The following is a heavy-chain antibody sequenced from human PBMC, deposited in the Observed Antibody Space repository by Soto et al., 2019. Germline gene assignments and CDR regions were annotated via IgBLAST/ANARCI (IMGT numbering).Heavy chain of an antibody. CDR2: MSSDGSNR. Sequence: QVQLVESGGGVVQPGGSLRLSCAASGLTFINYPMHWVRQAPGKGLEWVAVMSSDGSNRYYADSVKGRFTISRDTSKNTVYLQMSSLSTGDTAGYYCARATKGDASRGGRKFDPWGQGTLVTVSS. CDR3: ARATKGDASRGGRKFDP. V-gene: IGHV3-30-3*01. J-gene: IGHJ5*02. D-gene: IGHD2-15*01. CDR1: GLTFINYP.